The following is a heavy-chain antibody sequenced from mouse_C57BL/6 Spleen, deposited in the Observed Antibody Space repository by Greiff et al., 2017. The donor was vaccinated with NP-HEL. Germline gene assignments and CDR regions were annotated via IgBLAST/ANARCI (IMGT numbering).Heavy chain of an antibody. Sequence: EVHLVESGAELVRPGSSVKMSCKTSGYTFTSYGINWVKQRPGQGLEWIGYIYIGYGYTAYNEKFKGKATLTSATSSSTAYLQLRILTSEDTAINVCARLEYEYDWFAYWGQGTLVTVSA. J-gene: IGHJ3*01. V-gene: IGHV1-58*01. CDR1: GYTFTSYG. CDR3: ARLEYEYDWFAY. D-gene: IGHD2-4*01. CDR2: IYIGYGYT.